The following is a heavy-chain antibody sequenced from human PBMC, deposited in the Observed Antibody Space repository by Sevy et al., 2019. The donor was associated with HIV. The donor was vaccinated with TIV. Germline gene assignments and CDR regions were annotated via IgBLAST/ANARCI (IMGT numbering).Heavy chain of an antibody. D-gene: IGHD4-17*01. Sequence: ASVKVSCKASGYIFTDYYIHWVRQAPGQGLEWMAWINSDSGVTNYAQRFQGEVTVTRDRSLSTASLELIRLRSNDTAIYYCARLTTKPTSDLYGMDVWGQGTTVTVSS. CDR3: ARLTTKPTSDLYGMDV. CDR1: GYIFTDYY. CDR2: INSDSGVT. J-gene: IGHJ6*02. V-gene: IGHV1-2*02.